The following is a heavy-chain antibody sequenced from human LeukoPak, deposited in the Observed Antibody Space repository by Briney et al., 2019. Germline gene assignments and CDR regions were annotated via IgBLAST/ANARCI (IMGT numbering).Heavy chain of an antibody. CDR3: ARAIVGAPMVIGY. J-gene: IGHJ4*02. V-gene: IGHV1-2*02. Sequence: ASVTVPCKASGYTFTRYYMHWVRQAPRRGGEGMGWINPNSGGTHYQPKLQGRVTITRDTSISTAYMELSRLRSDDTSVYECARAIVGAPMVIGYWSQGTLVTLSS. D-gene: IGHD2-21*01. CDR2: INPNSGGT. CDR1: GYTFTRYY.